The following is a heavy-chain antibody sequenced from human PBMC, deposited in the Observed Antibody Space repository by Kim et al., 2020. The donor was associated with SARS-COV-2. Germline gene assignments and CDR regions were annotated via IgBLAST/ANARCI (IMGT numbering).Heavy chain of an antibody. D-gene: IGHD7-27*01. CDR3: ARVGLGGYFDY. CDR2: T. J-gene: IGHJ4*02. V-gene: IGHV4-34*01. Sequence: TNYNPSLKSRVTISVDTSKNQFSLKLSSVTAADTAVYYCARVGLGGYFDYWGQGTLVTVSS.